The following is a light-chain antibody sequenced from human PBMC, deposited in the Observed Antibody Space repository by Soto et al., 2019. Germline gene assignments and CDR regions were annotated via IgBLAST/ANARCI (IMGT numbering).Light chain of an antibody. CDR1: QSISSW. CDR3: QQYNSYWT. Sequence: DIQMTQSPSTLSASVVDRVTITCRASQSISSWLAWYQQKPGKAPKLLIYKASSLESGVPSKFSGSGSGTEFTLTISSLQPDDFSPYYCQQYNSYWTFGQGTKVEIK. V-gene: IGKV1-5*03. CDR2: KAS. J-gene: IGKJ1*01.